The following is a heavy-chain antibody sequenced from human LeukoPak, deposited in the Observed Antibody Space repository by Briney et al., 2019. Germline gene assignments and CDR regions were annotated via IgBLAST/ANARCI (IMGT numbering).Heavy chain of an antibody. V-gene: IGHV4-4*07. CDR3: ARVNSLVYGMDV. J-gene: IGHJ6*02. CDR1: GGSISSYY. CDR2: IYTSGST. D-gene: IGHD3-9*01. Sequence: SETLSLTSTVSGGSISSYYWSWIRQPAGKGLEWIGRIYTSGSTNYNPSLRSRVTMSVDTSKNQFALKLSSVTAADTAVYYCARVNSLVYGMDVWGQGTTVTVSS.